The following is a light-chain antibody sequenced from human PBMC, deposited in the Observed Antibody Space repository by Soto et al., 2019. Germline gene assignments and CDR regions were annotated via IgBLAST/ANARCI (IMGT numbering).Light chain of an antibody. CDR3: QQYNFYPT. J-gene: IGKJ4*01. Sequence: DVQMTQSPSTLSASVGDRVNITCRASQFVAKWLAWYQQRPGKAPRLLIYKASILETGVPSRFSGSGSGTEFTLSISSLQPEDFAIYYCQQYNFYPTFGGGTKVEI. CDR2: KAS. V-gene: IGKV1-5*03. CDR1: QFVAKW.